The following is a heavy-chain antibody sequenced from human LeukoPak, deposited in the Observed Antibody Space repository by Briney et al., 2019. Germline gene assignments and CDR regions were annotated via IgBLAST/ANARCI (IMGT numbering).Heavy chain of an antibody. CDR1: GGTFISYA. J-gene: IGHJ4*02. CDR2: IIPIFGTA. CDR3: ARETRPSHYYDSSGYYAY. Sequence: SVKVSCKTSGGTFISYAISWVRQAPAQGVEWMGRIIPIFGTANYAQKFQGRVTITTDESTSTAYMELSSLRSEDTAVYYCARETRPSHYYDSSGYYAYWGQGTLVTVSS. V-gene: IGHV1-69*05. D-gene: IGHD3-22*01.